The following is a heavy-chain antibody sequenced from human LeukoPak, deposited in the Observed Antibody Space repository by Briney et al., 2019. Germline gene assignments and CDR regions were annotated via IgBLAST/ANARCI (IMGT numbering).Heavy chain of an antibody. J-gene: IGHJ6*03. V-gene: IGHV4-39*01. CDR2: IYYSGST. D-gene: IGHD3-10*01. CDR3: ARGFVWSYYYGSGNQFSMNYYYYMDV. Sequence: SETLSLTCTVSGGSISSSSYYWGWIRQPPGKGLEWIGSIYYSGSTYYNPSLKSRVTISVDTSKNQFSLKLSSVTAADTAVYYCARGFVWSYYYGSGNQFSMNYYYYMDVWGKGTTVTVSS. CDR1: GGSISSSSYY.